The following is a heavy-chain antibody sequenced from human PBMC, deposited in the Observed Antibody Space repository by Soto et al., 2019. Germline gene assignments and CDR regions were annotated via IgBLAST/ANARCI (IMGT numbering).Heavy chain of an antibody. CDR3: FIAHGPVIKYFYHHGLDV. J-gene: IGHJ6*02. CDR2: IRSRANSYAT. CDR1: GIIFSGSA. V-gene: IGHV3-73*02. Sequence: EVQLVESGGALVQPGGSLKLSCAASGIIFSGSAIHWVRQASGKGLELVGRIRSRANSYATSSAASVKGRFTFPRDDSNNTAYMKMNPLKTEDTAVYYCFIAHGPVIKYFYHHGLDVWGQGTTVTVPS. D-gene: IGHD3-10*01.